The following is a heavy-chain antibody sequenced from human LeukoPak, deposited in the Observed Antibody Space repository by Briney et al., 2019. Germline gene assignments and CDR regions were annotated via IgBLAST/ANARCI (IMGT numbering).Heavy chain of an antibody. CDR2: IIPIFGTA. V-gene: IGHV1-69*13. CDR3: ARGSYCSGGSCYHKLTLPSLDY. D-gene: IGHD2-15*01. Sequence: GASVKVSCKASGGTFSSYAISWVRQAPGQGLEWMGGIIPIFGTANYAQKFQGRVTITADESTSTAYMELSSLRSEDTAVYYCARGSYCSGGSCYHKLTLPSLDYWGQGTLVTVSS. CDR1: GGTFSSYA. J-gene: IGHJ4*02.